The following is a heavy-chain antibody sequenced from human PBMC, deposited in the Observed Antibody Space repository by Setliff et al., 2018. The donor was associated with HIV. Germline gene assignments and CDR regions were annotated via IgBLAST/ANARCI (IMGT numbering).Heavy chain of an antibody. J-gene: IGHJ6*02. CDR3: ARDAWVEFLEWTFYGMDV. D-gene: IGHD3-3*02. CDR2: ISAYNGNT. V-gene: IGHV1-18*04. Sequence: GASVKVSCKASGYTFTGHYMHWVRQAPGQGLEWMGRISAYNGNTKYAPKVQGRVTLTTDTSSSTIYMELRSLRSDDTAVYYCARDAWVEFLEWTFYGMDVWGQGTTVTVSS. CDR1: GYTFTGHY.